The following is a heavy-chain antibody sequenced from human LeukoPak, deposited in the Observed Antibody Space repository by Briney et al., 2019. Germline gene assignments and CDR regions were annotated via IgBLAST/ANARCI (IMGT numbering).Heavy chain of an antibody. CDR3: ARGGSSWDFDY. Sequence: SETLSLTCTVSGGSIGSYYWSWIRQPPGKGLEWIGYIYYSGSTNYNPSLKSRVTISVDTSKNQFSLKLSSVTAADTAVYYCARGGSSWDFDYWGQGTLVTVSS. CDR2: IYYSGST. CDR1: GGSIGSYY. V-gene: IGHV4-59*01. J-gene: IGHJ4*02. D-gene: IGHD6-13*01.